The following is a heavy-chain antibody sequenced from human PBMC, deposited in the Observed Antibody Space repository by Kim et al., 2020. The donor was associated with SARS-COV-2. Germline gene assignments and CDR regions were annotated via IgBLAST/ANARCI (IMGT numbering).Heavy chain of an antibody. CDR3: ARRGEGPYYFDT. D-gene: IGHD3-16*01. Sequence: GVSLRLSCAASGSTFGSYAMHWVRQAPGKGLEWVANIYFDGSKQSYADSVKGRFTISRDNSKNTLFLQMNSLRGDDTAVYYCARRGEGPYYFDTWGQGTL. CDR1: GSTFGSYA. J-gene: IGHJ4*02. V-gene: IGHV3-33*01. CDR2: IYFDGSKQ.